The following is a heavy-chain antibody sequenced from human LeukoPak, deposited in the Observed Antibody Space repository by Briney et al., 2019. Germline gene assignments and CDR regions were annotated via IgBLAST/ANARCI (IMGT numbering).Heavy chain of an antibody. Sequence: GASVKVSCKASGYTFTNYGISWVRQAPGQGLEWMGWISAYNGNTSYAQKFQGRVTMTTDTSTNTAYMELRSLRSDTAMYFCARDLGLIAASYYFDFWGQGTLVTVSS. V-gene: IGHV1-18*01. CDR1: GYTFTNYG. CDR3: ARDLGLIAASYYFDF. D-gene: IGHD6-6*01. J-gene: IGHJ4*02. CDR2: ISAYNGNT.